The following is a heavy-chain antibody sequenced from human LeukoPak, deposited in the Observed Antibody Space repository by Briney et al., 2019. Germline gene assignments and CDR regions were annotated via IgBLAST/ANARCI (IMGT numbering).Heavy chain of an antibody. CDR1: GFTFSSYE. V-gene: IGHV3-48*03. Sequence: GGSLRLSCAASGFTFSSYEMNWVRQAPGKGLEWVSYISSSGSTIYYADSVKGRFTISRDNAKNSLYLQVNILRAEDTAVYYCARDATGITMLRGKSYFYYYYMDVWGKGTTVTVSS. D-gene: IGHD3-10*01. CDR3: ARDATGITMLRGKSYFYYYYMDV. CDR2: ISSSGSTI. J-gene: IGHJ6*03.